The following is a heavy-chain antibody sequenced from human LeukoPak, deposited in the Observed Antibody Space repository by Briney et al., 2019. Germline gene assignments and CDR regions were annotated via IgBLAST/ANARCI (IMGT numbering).Heavy chain of an antibody. CDR2: LSPSGGIT. J-gene: IGHJ4*02. V-gene: IGHV3-23*01. CDR3: AKGVNYFVLEY. D-gene: IGHD3-10*02. CDR1: GFTLSTYA. Sequence: GGSLRLSCAAPGFTLSTYAMSWVRQAPGKGLEWVSALSPSGGITYYEDSVKGRFAISRDNSKNTLYLQMNSLRAEDTAVYYCAKGVNYFVLEYWGQGTLVTISS.